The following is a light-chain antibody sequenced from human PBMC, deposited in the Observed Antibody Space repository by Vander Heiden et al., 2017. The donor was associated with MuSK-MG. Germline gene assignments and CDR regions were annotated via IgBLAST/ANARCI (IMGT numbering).Light chain of an antibody. Sequence: ILTCRASQSISSYLNWYQQKPGKAPKLLIYAASSLQSGVPSRFSGSGSGTDFTLTISRLQPEDFATYYCQQCDSTPWTFGPGTKVEIK. CDR2: AAS. CDR1: QSISSY. J-gene: IGKJ1*01. CDR3: QQCDSTPWT. V-gene: IGKV1-39*01.